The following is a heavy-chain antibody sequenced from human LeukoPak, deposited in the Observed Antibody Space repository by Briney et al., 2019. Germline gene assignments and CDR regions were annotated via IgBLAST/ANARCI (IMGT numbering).Heavy chain of an antibody. V-gene: IGHV4-61*02. CDR1: GGSISSGSYY. CDR3: ARESDDILTGYYISYYYYMDV. CDR2: IYTSGST. Sequence: SETLSLTCTVSGGSISSGSYYWNWIRQPAGKGLEWIGRIYTSGSTNYNPSLKSRVTISVDTSKNQFSLKLSSVTAADTAVYYCARESDDILTGYYISYYYYMDVWGKGTTVTISS. J-gene: IGHJ6*03. D-gene: IGHD3-9*01.